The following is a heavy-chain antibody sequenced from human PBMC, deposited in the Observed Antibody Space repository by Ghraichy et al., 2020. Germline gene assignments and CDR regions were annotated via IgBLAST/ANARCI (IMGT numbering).Heavy chain of an antibody. V-gene: IGHV4-4*07. Sequence: SETLSLTCTVSGDSFTTSYWTWIRQPAGKGLEWIGRISASGRTYQNPSLRSRISMSVDTSKNTFSLRLTYVTAADTAVYYCARDDLVGGGGRNWFHPWGQGRLVTVSS. J-gene: IGHJ5*02. D-gene: IGHD3-16*01. CDR3: ARDDLVGGGGRNWFHP. CDR2: ISASGRT. CDR1: GDSFTTSY.